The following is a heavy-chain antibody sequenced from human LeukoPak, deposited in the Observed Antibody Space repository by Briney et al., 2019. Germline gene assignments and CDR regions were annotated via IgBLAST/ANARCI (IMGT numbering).Heavy chain of an antibody. CDR3: ASALKVRGVIDY. D-gene: IGHD3-10*01. CDR2: INPNSGGT. J-gene: IGHJ4*02. V-gene: IGHV1-2*02. Sequence: GASVKVSCKASGYTFTSYDINWVRQATGQGLEWMGWINPNSGGTNYAQKFQGRVTMTRDTSISTAYMELSRLRSDDTAVYYCASALKVRGVIDYWGQGTLVTVSS. CDR1: GYTFTSYD.